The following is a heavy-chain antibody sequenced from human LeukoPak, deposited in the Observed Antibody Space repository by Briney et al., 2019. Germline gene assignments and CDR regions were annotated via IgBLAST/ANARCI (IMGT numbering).Heavy chain of an antibody. J-gene: IGHJ4*02. CDR1: GYSISSGYY. Sequence: ASETLSLTCTVSGYSISSGYYWGWIRQPPGKGLEWIGSIYHSGSTYYNPSLKSRVTISVDTSKNQFSLKLSSVTAADTAVYYCARDSEAWELHYWGQGTLVTVSS. V-gene: IGHV4-38-2*02. CDR3: ARDSEAWELHY. CDR2: IYHSGST. D-gene: IGHD1-26*01.